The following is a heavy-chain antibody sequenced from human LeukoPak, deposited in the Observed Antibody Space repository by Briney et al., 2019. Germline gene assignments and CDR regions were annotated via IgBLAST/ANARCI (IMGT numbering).Heavy chain of an antibody. V-gene: IGHV1-58*02. CDR2: IVVGSGNT. J-gene: IGHJ6*02. CDR3: AAGEVGAYYYYGMDV. CDR1: GFTFTSSA. D-gene: IGHD1-26*01. Sequence: SVKVSCKASGFTFTSSAMQWVRPARGQRLEWIGWIVVGSGNTNYAQKFQERVTITRDMSTSTAYMELSSLRSEDTAVYYCAAGEVGAYYYYGMDVWGQGTTVTVSS.